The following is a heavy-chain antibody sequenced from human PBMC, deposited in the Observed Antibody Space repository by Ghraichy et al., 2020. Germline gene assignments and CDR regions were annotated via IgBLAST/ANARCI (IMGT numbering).Heavy chain of an antibody. CDR1: GFTFTSSA. Sequence: SVKVSCKASGFTFTSSAVQWVRQARGQRLEWIGWIVVGSGNTNYAQKFQERVTITRDMSTSTAYMELSSLRSEDTAVYYCAAHDSSGYQPDYYYYYMDVWGKGTTVTVSS. D-gene: IGHD3-22*01. CDR3: AAHDSSGYQPDYYYYYMDV. CDR2: IVVGSGNT. V-gene: IGHV1-58*01. J-gene: IGHJ6*03.